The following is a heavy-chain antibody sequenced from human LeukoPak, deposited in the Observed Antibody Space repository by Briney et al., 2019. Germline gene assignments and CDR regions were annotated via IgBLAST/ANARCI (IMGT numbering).Heavy chain of an antibody. Sequence: ASVKVSCKASGYTFTGYYMHWVREAPGQGLEWMGWINPNSGGTNYAQKFQGRVTMTRDTSISTAYMELSRLRSDDTAVYYCARRYYDIVTGYHRTNNWFDPWGQGTLVTVSS. CDR1: GYTFTGYY. CDR3: ARRYYDIVTGYHRTNNWFDP. J-gene: IGHJ5*02. CDR2: INPNSGGT. D-gene: IGHD3-9*01. V-gene: IGHV1-2*02.